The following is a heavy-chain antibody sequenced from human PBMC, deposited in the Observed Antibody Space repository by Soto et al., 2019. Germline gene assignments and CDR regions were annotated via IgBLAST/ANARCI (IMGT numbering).Heavy chain of an antibody. V-gene: IGHV4-59*01. J-gene: IGHJ6*03. CDR3: ARRYSGYDYRHYYYYMDV. CDR2: IYYSGST. CDR1: GGSISSYY. D-gene: IGHD5-12*01. Sequence: SETLSLTCTVSGGSISSYYWSWIRQPPGKGLEWIGYIYYSGSTNYHPSLKSRVTISVDTSKNQFSLKLSSVTAADTAVYYCARRYSGYDYRHYYYYMDVWGKGTTVTVSS.